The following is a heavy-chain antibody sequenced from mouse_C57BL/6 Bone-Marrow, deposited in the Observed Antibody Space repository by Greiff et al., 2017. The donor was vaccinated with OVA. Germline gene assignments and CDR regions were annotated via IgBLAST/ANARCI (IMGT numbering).Heavy chain of an antibody. V-gene: IGHV1-81*01. Sequence: VKLVESGAELARPGASVKLSCKASGYTFTSYGISWVKQRTGQGLEWIGEIYPRSGNTYYNEKFKGKATLTADKSSSTAYMELRSLTSEDSAVYFCARGRFWYFDVWGTGTTVTVSS. J-gene: IGHJ1*03. CDR1: GYTFTSYG. CDR2: IYPRSGNT. CDR3: ARGRFWYFDV.